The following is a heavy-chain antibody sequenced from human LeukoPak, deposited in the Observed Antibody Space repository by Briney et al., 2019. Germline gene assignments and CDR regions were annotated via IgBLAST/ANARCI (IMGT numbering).Heavy chain of an antibody. J-gene: IGHJ5*02. CDR2: IYYSGST. CDR1: GGSISSSSYY. Sequence: KTSETLSLTCTVSGGSISSSSYYWGWIRQPPGKGLEWIGYIYYSGSTYYNPSLKSRVTMSVDTSKNQFSLKLSSVTAADTAVYYCARDRGMVRGVDNSNWFDPWGQGTLVTVSS. D-gene: IGHD3-10*01. CDR3: ARDRGMVRGVDNSNWFDP. V-gene: IGHV4-39*07.